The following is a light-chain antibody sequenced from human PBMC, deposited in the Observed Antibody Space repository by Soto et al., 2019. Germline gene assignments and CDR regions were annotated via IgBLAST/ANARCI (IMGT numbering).Light chain of an antibody. Sequence: QSALTQPASVSGSPGQSITISCTETSSDIGAYNYVSWYQQHSGKAPKLMIYEVSNRPSGISNRFSGSKSGDTASLTISGLHREDEADYYCCSYTTNNTYVFGTGTKVTVL. CDR2: EVS. V-gene: IGLV2-14*01. CDR1: SSDIGAYNY. CDR3: CSYTTNNTYV. J-gene: IGLJ1*01.